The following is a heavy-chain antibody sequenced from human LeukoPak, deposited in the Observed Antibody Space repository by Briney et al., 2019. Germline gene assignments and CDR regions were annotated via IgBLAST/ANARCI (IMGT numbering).Heavy chain of an antibody. Sequence: SETLSLTCTVSGGSISSSSYYWGWIRQPPGKGLEWIGYIYYSGSTYYNPSLKSRVTISVDTSKNQFSLKLSSVTAADTAVYYCARAALGYSYGYGCEDYWGQGALVTVSS. CDR3: ARAALGYSYGYGCEDY. J-gene: IGHJ4*02. D-gene: IGHD5-18*01. CDR1: GGSISSSSYY. V-gene: IGHV4-30-4*08. CDR2: IYYSGST.